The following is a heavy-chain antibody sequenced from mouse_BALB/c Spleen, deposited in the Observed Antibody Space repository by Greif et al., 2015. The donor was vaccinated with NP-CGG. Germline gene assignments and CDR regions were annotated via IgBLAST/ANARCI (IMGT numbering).Heavy chain of an antibody. CDR3: ARRTGTEAMDY. Sequence: QLQESGPELVKPGASVKISCKAPGYTFTDYYINWVKQKPGQGLEWIGWIYPGSGNTKYNEKFKGKATLTVDTSSSTAYMQLSSLTSEDTAVYFCARRTGTEAMDYWGQGTSVTVSS. D-gene: IGHD4-1*01. V-gene: IGHV1-84*02. J-gene: IGHJ4*01. CDR1: GYTFTDYY. CDR2: IYPGSGNT.